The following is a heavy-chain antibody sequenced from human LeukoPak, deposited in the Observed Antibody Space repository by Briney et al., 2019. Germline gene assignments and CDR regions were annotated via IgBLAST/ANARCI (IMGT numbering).Heavy chain of an antibody. CDR3: AKPLRNDYGDLIAIDY. D-gene: IGHD4-17*01. CDR2: TGYRGGSI. Sequence: GSLRLSCAASGFTFSNYAMSWVRQAPGKGLEWVSFTGYRGGSIYYAYSVQGRFTISRDNSKNTLSLQMNGLRPEDTAVYYCAKPLRNDYGDLIAIDYWGQGTLVTVSS. V-gene: IGHV3-23*01. CDR1: GFTFSNYA. J-gene: IGHJ4*02.